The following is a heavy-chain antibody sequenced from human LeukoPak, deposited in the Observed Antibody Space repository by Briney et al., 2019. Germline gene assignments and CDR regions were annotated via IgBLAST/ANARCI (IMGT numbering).Heavy chain of an antibody. CDR1: GGTFSSYA. J-gene: IGHJ4*02. V-gene: IGHV1-69*04. CDR2: IIPILGIA. Sequence: SVKVSCKASGGTFSSYAISWVRQAPGQGLEWMGRIIPILGIANYAQKFQGRVTITADKSTSTAYMELSSLRSEDTAVYYCARGCASCYDVSIDYWGQGTLVTVSS. D-gene: IGHD2-2*01. CDR3: ARGCASCYDVSIDY.